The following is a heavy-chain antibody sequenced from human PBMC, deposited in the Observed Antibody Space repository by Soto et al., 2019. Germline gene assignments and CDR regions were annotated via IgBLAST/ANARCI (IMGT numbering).Heavy chain of an antibody. CDR2: IIPIFGTA. V-gene: IGHV1-69*12. CDR1: GGTFSSYA. J-gene: IGHJ6*02. Sequence: QVQLVQSGAEVKKPGSSVKVSCKASGGTFSSYAISWVRQAPGQGLEWMGGIIPIFGTANYAQKFQGRVTIXXDXSXXTAPRELSSLRSEDTAVYYCARGGLRFLESHGMDVWGQGTTVTVSS. D-gene: IGHD3-3*01. CDR3: ARGGLRFLESHGMDV.